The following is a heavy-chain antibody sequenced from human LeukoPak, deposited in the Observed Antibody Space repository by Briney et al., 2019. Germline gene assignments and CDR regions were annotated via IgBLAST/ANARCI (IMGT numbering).Heavy chain of an antibody. Sequence: SVTVSCKASGGTFSSYAISWVRQAPGQGLEWMGGIIPIFVTANYAQKFQGRVTITADESTSTAYMELSSLRSEDTAVYYCARPDIVVVPAAIDAYYYYYYYMDVWGKGTTVTVSS. CDR3: ARPDIVVVPAAIDAYYYYYYYMDV. D-gene: IGHD2-2*01. J-gene: IGHJ6*03. V-gene: IGHV1-69*01. CDR2: IIPIFVTA. CDR1: GGTFSSYA.